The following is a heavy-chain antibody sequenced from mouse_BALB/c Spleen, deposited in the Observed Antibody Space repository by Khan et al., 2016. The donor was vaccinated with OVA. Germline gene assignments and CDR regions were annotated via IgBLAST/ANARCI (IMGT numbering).Heavy chain of an antibody. J-gene: IGHJ4*01. CDR2: IWSDGST. Sequence: QVQLKQSGPGLVAPSQTLSITCTISGFSLTNYGVHWVRQPPGKGLEWLVVIWSDGSTTYNSALKSRLTITKDNSKSQVFLVMISLQTDDTAMYFCARQPYYHYNIMDYWGQGTSVTVSS. CDR1: GFSLTNYG. D-gene: IGHD1-1*01. V-gene: IGHV2-6-1*01. CDR3: ARQPYYHYNIMDY.